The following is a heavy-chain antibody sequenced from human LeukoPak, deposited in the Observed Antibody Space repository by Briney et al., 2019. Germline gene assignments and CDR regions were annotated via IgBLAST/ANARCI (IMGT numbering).Heavy chain of an antibody. CDR3: ASSYDSSGYYPDY. CDR1: GGTFSSYA. V-gene: IGHV1-69*13. Sequence: ASVKVSCKASGGTFSSYAISWVRQAPGQGLEWMGGIIPIFGTANYAQKFQGGVTITADESTSTAYMELSSLRSEDTAVYYCASSYDSSGYYPDYWGQGTLVTVSS. CDR2: IIPIFGTA. J-gene: IGHJ4*02. D-gene: IGHD3-22*01.